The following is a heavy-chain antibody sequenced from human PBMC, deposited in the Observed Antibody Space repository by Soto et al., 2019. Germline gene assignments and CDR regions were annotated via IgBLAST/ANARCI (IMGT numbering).Heavy chain of an antibody. CDR1: GFTFSSYA. J-gene: IGHJ6*02. Sequence: EVQLLESGGGLVQPGGSLRLSCAASGFTFSSYAMSWVRQDPGKGLEWVSAISGSGGSTYYADSVKGRFTISRDNSKNTLYLQMNSLRAEDTAVYYCAKGEGSWYYYYGMDVWGQGTTVTVSS. CDR2: ISGSGGST. CDR3: AKGEGSWYYYYGMDV. V-gene: IGHV3-23*01. D-gene: IGHD6-13*01.